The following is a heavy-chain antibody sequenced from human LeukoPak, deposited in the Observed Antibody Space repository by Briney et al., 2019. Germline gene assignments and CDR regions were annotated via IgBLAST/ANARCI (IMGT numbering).Heavy chain of an antibody. D-gene: IGHD5-24*01. J-gene: IGHJ3*02. CDR1: GFTFTNYN. CDR2: INPSGGST. V-gene: IGHV1-46*01. Sequence: ASVKVSCKASGFTFTNYNMHWVRQAPGQGLEWMGIINPSGGSTNYAQNFQARVTMTRDTSTSTVYMELSSLRSEDTAVYYCARVRDGYNDAYDIWGQGTMVTVLS. CDR3: ARVRDGYNDAYDI.